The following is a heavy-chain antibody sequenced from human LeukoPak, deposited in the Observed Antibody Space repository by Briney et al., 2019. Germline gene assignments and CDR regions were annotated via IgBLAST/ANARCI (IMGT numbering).Heavy chain of an antibody. CDR1: GFTFSSYW. J-gene: IGHJ4*02. D-gene: IGHD1-26*01. Sequence: GGSLRLSCAASGFTFSSYWMNWVRQAPGKGLEWVATIKEDGSEKYYVDSVKGRFTISRDNAKNSLYLQLNSMRAEDTAVYYRGRRGSYLDYWGQGTLVTVSS. CDR3: GRRGSYLDY. CDR2: IKEDGSEK. V-gene: IGHV3-7*01.